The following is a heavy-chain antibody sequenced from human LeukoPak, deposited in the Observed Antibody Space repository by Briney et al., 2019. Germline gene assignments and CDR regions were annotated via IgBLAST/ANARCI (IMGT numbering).Heavy chain of an antibody. J-gene: IGHJ4*02. CDR2: IHAGGTT. CDR3: AREPIYCSTTSCNYYFDC. D-gene: IGHD2-2*01. CDR1: GVSVSSYH. Sequence: PSETLSLTCAVSGVSVSSYHWSWIRQPAGKRLEWLGRIHAGGTTNYNPSLDSRVTMSVDTSKNQFSLKLSSVTAADTAVYYCAREPIYCSTTSCNYYFDCWGQGTLVTVSS. V-gene: IGHV4-4*07.